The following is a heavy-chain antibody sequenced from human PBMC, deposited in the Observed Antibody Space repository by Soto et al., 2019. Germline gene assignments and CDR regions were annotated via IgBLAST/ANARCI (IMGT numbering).Heavy chain of an antibody. CDR2: INAGNGNT. V-gene: IGHV1-3*01. Sequence: ASVKVSCKACGYTFTSYAMHSVRQAPGQRLEWMGWINAGNGNTKYSQKFQGRVTITRDTSASTAYMELSSLRSEDTAVYYCARVIGGLYYFDYWGQGTLVTVSS. D-gene: IGHD3-16*01. CDR1: GYTFTSYA. CDR3: ARVIGGLYYFDY. J-gene: IGHJ4*02.